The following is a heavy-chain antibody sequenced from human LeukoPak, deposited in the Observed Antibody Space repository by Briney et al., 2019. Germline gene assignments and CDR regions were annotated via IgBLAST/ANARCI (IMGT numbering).Heavy chain of an antibody. D-gene: IGHD3-3*01. CDR1: GFTFSSYW. CDR3: ARDRKIFGVVIMDAFDI. J-gene: IGHJ3*02. V-gene: IGHV3-7*01. Sequence: GGSLRLSCAASGFTFSSYWMSWVRQAPGKGLEWVANIKQDGSEKYYVDSVKGRFTISRDNAKNSLYLQINSLRAEDTAVYYCARDRKIFGVVIMDAFDIWGQGTMVTVSS. CDR2: IKQDGSEK.